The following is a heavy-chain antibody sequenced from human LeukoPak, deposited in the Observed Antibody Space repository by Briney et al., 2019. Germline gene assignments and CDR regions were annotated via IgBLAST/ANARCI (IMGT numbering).Heavy chain of an antibody. J-gene: IGHJ4*02. D-gene: IGHD1-20*01. CDR1: GGSISSGSYY. V-gene: IGHV4-61*01. Sequence: SETLSLTCTVSGGSISSGSYYWSWIRQPAGKGLEWIGYIYYSGSTNYNPSLKSRVTISVDTSKNQFSLKLSSVTAADTAVYYCARDDGITGTTFDYWGQGTLVTVSS. CDR3: ARDDGITGTTFDY. CDR2: IYYSGST.